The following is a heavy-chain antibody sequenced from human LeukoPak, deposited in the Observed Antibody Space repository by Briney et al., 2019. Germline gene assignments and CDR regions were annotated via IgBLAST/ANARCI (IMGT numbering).Heavy chain of an antibody. D-gene: IGHD7-27*01. CDR3: ARDWASYFDY. Sequence: PSETLSLTCAVYGGSFSGYYWSWIRQPPGKGLEWIGEINHSGSTNYNPSLKSRVTISVDTSKNQFSLKLSSVTAADTAVYYCARDWASYFDYWGQGTLVTVSS. CDR1: GGSFSGYY. J-gene: IGHJ4*02. CDR2: INHSGST. V-gene: IGHV4-34*01.